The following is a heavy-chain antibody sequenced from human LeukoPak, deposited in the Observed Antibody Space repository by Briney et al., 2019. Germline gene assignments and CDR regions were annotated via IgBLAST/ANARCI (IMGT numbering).Heavy chain of an antibody. Sequence: GRSLGLSCVASGITFSSHGMDWVRQAPGKGLEWVAVIAADGGVKHYADSVKGRFTLSRDNSKNTLYLQMNSLSVEDTAVYYCAGEATWGQWYFDHWGQGTPVTVSS. D-gene: IGHD6-19*01. CDR1: GITFSSHG. J-gene: IGHJ4*02. V-gene: IGHV3-30*03. CDR3: AGEATWGQWYFDH. CDR2: IAADGGVK.